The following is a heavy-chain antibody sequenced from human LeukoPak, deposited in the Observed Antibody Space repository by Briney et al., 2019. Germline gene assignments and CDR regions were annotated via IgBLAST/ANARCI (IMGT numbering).Heavy chain of an antibody. D-gene: IGHD1-26*01. Sequence: PGGSLRLSCAASGFTFSSYAMNWVRQAPGKGLEWVSSISSSSSYIYYADSVKGRFTISRDNAKNSLYLQMNSLRAEDTAVYYCASLQRGGTLHRYNWFDPWGQGTLVTVSS. CDR3: ASLQRGGTLHRYNWFDP. J-gene: IGHJ5*02. CDR1: GFTFSSYA. CDR2: ISSSSSYI. V-gene: IGHV3-21*04.